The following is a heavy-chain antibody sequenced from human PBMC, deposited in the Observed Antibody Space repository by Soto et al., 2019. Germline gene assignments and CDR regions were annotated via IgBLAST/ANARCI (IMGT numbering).Heavy chain of an antibody. CDR1: GGSISSSSYY. D-gene: IGHD6-19*01. CDR2: IYYSGST. CDR3: ASYSSGYLYYFDY. V-gene: IGHV4-39*01. J-gene: IGHJ4*02. Sequence: QLQLQESGPGLVKPSETLSLTCTVSGGSISSSSYYWGWIRQPPGKGLEWIGSIYYSGSTYYNPSLKSRVTISVDTSKNQFSLKLSSVTAADTAVYYCASYSSGYLYYFDYWGQGTLVTVSS.